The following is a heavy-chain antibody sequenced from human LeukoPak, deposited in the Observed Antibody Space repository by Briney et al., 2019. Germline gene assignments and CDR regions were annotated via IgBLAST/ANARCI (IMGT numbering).Heavy chain of an antibody. V-gene: IGHV4-34*01. D-gene: IGHD2/OR15-2a*01. CDR2: INHSGST. Sequence: SETLSLTCAVYGGSSSGYYWSWIRQPPGKGLEWIGEINHSGSTNYNPSLKSRVTISVDTSKNQFSLKLSSVTAADTAVYYCARRLVTRSLDYWGQGTLVTVSS. CDR3: ARRLVTRSLDY. J-gene: IGHJ4*02. CDR1: GGSSSGYY.